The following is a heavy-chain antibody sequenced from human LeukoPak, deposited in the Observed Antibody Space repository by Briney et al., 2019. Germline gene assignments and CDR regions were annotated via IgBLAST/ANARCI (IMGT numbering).Heavy chain of an antibody. CDR3: ARGHYYASGSYEDY. V-gene: IGHV3-64*01. J-gene: IGHJ4*02. CDR2: ITTDGGSA. CDR1: GFTFSSYA. D-gene: IGHD3-10*01. Sequence: GGSPRLSCAASGFTFSSYAMHWVRPAPGRGLEYVSTITTDGGSAYYANSVKGRFTISRDNSNNTLYLQMGGLRAEDVAVYYCARGHYYASGSYEDYWGQGTLVTVSS.